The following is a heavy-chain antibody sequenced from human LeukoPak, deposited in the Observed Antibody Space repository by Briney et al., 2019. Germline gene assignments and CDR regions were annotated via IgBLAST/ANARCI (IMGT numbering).Heavy chain of an antibody. CDR3: VKGRYCSSTSCYGLFDY. J-gene: IGHJ4*02. CDR1: GFTFSSYW. Sequence: GGSLRLSCAASGFTFSSYWLHWVRQAPGKGLVWVSRINSDGSSTSYADSVKGRFTISRDNAKNTLYLQMNSLRAEDTAVYYCVKGRYCSSTSCYGLFDYWGQGTLVTVSS. D-gene: IGHD2-2*01. CDR2: INSDGSST. V-gene: IGHV3-74*01.